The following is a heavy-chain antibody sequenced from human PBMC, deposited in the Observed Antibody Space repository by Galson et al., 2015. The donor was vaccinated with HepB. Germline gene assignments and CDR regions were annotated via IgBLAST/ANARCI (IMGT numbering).Heavy chain of an antibody. CDR1: GFTFSDYA. Sequence: SLRLSCAASGFTFSDYAMHWVRQAPGKGLEWVAIMSYDGSQKYYADSVKGRFTISRDNSKYTLDLQMNSLRAEDTAVYYCASAYSNSWRTFNYWGQGTLVTVSS. CDR2: MSYDGSQK. D-gene: IGHD6-13*01. V-gene: IGHV3-30-3*01. J-gene: IGHJ4*02. CDR3: ASAYSNSWRTFNY.